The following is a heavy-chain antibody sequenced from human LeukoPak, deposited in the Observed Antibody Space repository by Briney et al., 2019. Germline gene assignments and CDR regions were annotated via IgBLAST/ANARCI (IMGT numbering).Heavy chain of an antibody. CDR1: GFTFSNHW. V-gene: IGHV3-74*01. Sequence: TGGSLRLSCAASGFTFSNHWMHWVRQAPGKGLVWVSRTKSDGSSTTYADSVKGRFNISRDNAKNTLYLQMSSLRPEDTAVYYCAREWSQFGELPDYWGQGTLVTVSS. J-gene: IGHJ4*02. CDR3: AREWSQFGELPDY. D-gene: IGHD3-10*01. CDR2: TKSDGSST.